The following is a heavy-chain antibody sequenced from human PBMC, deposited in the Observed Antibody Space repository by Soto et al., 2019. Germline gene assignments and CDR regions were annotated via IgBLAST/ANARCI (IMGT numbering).Heavy chain of an antibody. V-gene: IGHV3-66*01. CDR1: GFTVSSKY. CDR3: ARDDVLWAGGRCYGVPLYV. D-gene: IGHD2-15*01. Sequence: EVHLVESGGGLVQPGGSLRLSCAASGFTVSSKYMSWVRQAPGKGLDCVSLSQSGGPTYYADSVKGRFTICRDTSENTLHLPMDSLRAEDTSVYYCARDDVLWAGGRCYGVPLYVCCQGTTVTVSS. J-gene: IGHJ6*02. CDR2: SQSGGPT.